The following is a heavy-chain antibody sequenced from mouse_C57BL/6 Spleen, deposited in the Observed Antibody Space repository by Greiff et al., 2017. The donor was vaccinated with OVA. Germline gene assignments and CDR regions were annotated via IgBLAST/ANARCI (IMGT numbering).Heavy chain of an antibody. CDR3: ARWEDYYDYYFDY. J-gene: IGHJ2*01. CDR1: GYTFTSYW. V-gene: IGHV1-53*01. D-gene: IGHD2-4*01. CDR2: INPSNGGT. Sequence: QVQLKQPGTELVKPGASVKLSCKASGYTFTSYWMHWVKQRPGQGLEWIGNINPSNGGTNYNEKFKSKATLTVDTSSSTAYMQLSSLTSEDSAVYYCARWEDYYDYYFDYWGQGTTLTVSS.